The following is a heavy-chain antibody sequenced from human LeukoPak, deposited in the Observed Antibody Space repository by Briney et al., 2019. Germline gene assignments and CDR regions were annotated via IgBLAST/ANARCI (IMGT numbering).Heavy chain of an antibody. J-gene: IGHJ4*02. CDR1: GGTFSSYA. V-gene: IGHV1-69*05. Sequence: GASVKVSCKASGGTFSSYAISWVRQAPGQGLEWMGGIIPIFGTANYAQKFQGRVTITTDESTSTTYMELSSLRSEDTAVYYCAKFRESYGRNYWGQGTLVTVSS. CDR2: IIPIFGTA. CDR3: AKFRESYGRNY. D-gene: IGHD3-10*01.